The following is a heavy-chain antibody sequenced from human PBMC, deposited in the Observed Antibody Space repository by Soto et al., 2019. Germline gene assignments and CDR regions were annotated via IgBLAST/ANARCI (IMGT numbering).Heavy chain of an antibody. CDR1: GFTFSSYG. V-gene: IGHV3-30*18. CDR3: AKMVEDFDY. CDR2: ISYDGSNK. Sequence: ESGGGVVQPGRSLRLSCAASGFTFSSYGMHWVRQAPGKGLEWVAVISYDGSNKYYADSVKGRFTISRDNSKNTLYLQMNSLRAEDTAVYYCAKMVEDFDYWGQGTLVTVSS. J-gene: IGHJ4*02. D-gene: IGHD2-15*01.